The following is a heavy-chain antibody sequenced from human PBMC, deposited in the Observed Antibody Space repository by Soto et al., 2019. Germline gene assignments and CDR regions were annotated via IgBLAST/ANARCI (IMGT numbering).Heavy chain of an antibody. CDR1: GCSISSYN. CDR2: ISSSSSYI. Sequence: GGSLTLTCTASGCSISSYNMNWVRQAPGKGLEWVSSISSSSSYIYNAAAVKGRFNISRENAKISLYLQMNNLRAEDTAVSTSERVAEVLGYWGQGTRVTVSS. CDR3: ERVAEVLGY. J-gene: IGHJ4*02. V-gene: IGHV3-21*01.